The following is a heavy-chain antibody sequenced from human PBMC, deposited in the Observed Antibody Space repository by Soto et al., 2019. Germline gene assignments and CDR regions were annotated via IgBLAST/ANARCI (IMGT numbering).Heavy chain of an antibody. CDR2: INAGNGNT. D-gene: IGHD3-22*01. V-gene: IGHV1-3*01. Sequence: GASVKFSCKASGYTFTSYAMHWVRQAPGQRLECMGCINAGNGNTKYSQKFQGRVTITRXPXXIXXXMXLXXLRXAXTAVYXCARLFSDSSGYYLDYWGQGTLVTVSS. CDR3: ARLFSDSSGYYLDY. CDR1: GYTFTSYA. J-gene: IGHJ4*02.